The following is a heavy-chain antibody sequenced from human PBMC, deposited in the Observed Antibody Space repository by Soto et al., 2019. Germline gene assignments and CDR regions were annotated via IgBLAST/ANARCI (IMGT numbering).Heavy chain of an antibody. Sequence: ETLSLTCTVSGGSVSSGSYYWSWIRQPPGKGLEWIGYIYYSGSTNYNPSLKSRVTISVDTSKNQFSLKLSSVTAADTAVYYCARADCSSTSCSWRDYYGMDVWGQGTTVTVSS. CDR3: ARADCSSTSCSWRDYYGMDV. CDR2: IYYSGST. D-gene: IGHD2-2*01. J-gene: IGHJ6*02. CDR1: GGSVSSGSYY. V-gene: IGHV4-61*01.